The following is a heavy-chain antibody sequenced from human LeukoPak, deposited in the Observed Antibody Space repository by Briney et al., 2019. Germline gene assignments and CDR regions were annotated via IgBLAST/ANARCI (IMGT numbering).Heavy chain of an antibody. CDR2: IYTSGST. Sequence: SETLSLTCTVSGGSISSYYWSWIRQPPGKGLDWIGYIYTSGSTNYNPSLKSRVTISVDTSKNQFSLKLSSVTAADTAVYYCARLVGAYYYFDYWGQGTLVTVSS. D-gene: IGHD1-26*01. CDR1: GGSISSYY. V-gene: IGHV4-4*09. CDR3: ARLVGAYYYFDY. J-gene: IGHJ4*02.